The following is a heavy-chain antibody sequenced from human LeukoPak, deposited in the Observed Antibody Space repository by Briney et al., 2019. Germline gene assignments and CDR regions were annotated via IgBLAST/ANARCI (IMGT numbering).Heavy chain of an antibody. CDR3: ARAAGIGNWFDP. CDR2: INAGNGNT. Sequence: VASVKVSCKASGYTFTSYAMHWVRQAPGQRLEWMGWINAGNGNTKYSQEFQGRVTITRDTSASTAYMELSSLRSEDMAVYYCARAAGIGNWFDPWGQGTLVTVSS. D-gene: IGHD6-13*01. J-gene: IGHJ5*02. V-gene: IGHV1-3*03. CDR1: GYTFTSYA.